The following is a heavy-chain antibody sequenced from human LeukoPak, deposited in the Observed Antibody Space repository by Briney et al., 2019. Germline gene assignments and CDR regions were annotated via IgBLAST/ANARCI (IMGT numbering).Heavy chain of an antibody. J-gene: IGHJ4*02. D-gene: IGHD3-22*01. CDR3: ARSYSYDSSGYYGAK. Sequence: ASVMVSCKASGYTFTGQYIHWVRQAPGQGPEWMGWVNPNSGGTNYAQKFQGRVTMTRDTSISTAYMEVSSLRSDDTAVYYCARSYSYDSSGYYGAKWGQGTLVTVSS. V-gene: IGHV1-2*02. CDR2: VNPNSGGT. CDR1: GYTFTGQY.